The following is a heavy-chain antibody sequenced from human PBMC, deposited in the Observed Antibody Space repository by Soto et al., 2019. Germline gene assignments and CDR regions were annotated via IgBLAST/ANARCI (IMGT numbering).Heavy chain of an antibody. J-gene: IGHJ6*02. CDR1: GFTFSSYA. CDR2: ISYDGSNK. CDR3: ARDPALVVAGNYGMDV. V-gene: IGHV3-30-3*01. Sequence: QVQLVESGGGVVQPGRSLRLSCAASGFTFSSYAMHWVRQAPGKGLEWVAVISYDGSNKYYADSVKGRFTISRDNSKNTLYLQMNSLRAEDTAGYYCARDPALVVAGNYGMDVWGQGTTVPVSS. D-gene: IGHD2-15*01.